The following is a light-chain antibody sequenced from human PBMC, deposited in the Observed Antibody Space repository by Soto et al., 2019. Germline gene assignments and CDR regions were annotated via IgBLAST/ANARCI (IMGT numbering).Light chain of an antibody. J-gene: IGKJ1*01. Sequence: DIQMTQSPSSLSASGGDRVTITCRASQSISNYLNWYQQKPGKAPNLLIYAASSLQSGVPSRFRGSGSGTDFTLTISGLQPEDSATYYCQQTYTTPRTFGQGTKVEIE. CDR2: AAS. CDR3: QQTYTTPRT. V-gene: IGKV1-39*01. CDR1: QSISNY.